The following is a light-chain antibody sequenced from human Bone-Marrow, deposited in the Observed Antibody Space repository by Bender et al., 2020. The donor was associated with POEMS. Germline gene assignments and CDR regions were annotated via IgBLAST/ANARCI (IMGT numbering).Light chain of an antibody. V-gene: IGLV1-44*01. CDR2: INN. CDR3: ASYTSSNTLI. CDR1: SSNIGTNP. Sequence: QSVLTQPPSASGTPGQRVTISCSGSSSNIGTNPVNWYQQLPGTAPKPLIYINNQRPSGVPDRFSGSKSGNTASLTISGLQPEDESTYYCASYTSSNTLIFGGGTTVTVL. J-gene: IGLJ2*01.